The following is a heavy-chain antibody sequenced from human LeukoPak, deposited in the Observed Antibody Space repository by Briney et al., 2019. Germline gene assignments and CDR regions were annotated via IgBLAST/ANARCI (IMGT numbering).Heavy chain of an antibody. V-gene: IGHV3-48*01. Sequence: GGSLRLSCAASGFTFRNYLMNWVRQAPGKGLEWVSFISSTGGTIYYADSVKGRFTISRDNAKNSLYLQMNSLRAEDTAVYYCARGLYSSSYDAFDIWGQGTMVTVSS. CDR2: ISSTGGTI. CDR1: GFTFRNYL. D-gene: IGHD6-13*01. J-gene: IGHJ3*02. CDR3: ARGLYSSSYDAFDI.